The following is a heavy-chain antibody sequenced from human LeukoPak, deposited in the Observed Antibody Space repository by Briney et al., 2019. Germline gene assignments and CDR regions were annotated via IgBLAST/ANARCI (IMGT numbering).Heavy chain of an antibody. D-gene: IGHD5-12*01. CDR2: IYYSGST. J-gene: IGHJ2*01. Sequence: SETLSLTCTVSGDSISNYYWSWIRQPPGKGLEWIGYIYYSGSTNYNPSLKSRVTMSVDTSENQFSLNLRSVTAADTAVYYCARGTRWLFDLWGRGTLVTVSS. CDR3: ARGTRWLFDL. V-gene: IGHV4-59*01. CDR1: GDSISNYY.